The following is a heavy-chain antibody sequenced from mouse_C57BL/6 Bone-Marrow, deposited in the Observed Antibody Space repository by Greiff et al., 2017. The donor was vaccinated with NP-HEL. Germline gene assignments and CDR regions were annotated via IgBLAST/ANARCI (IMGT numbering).Heavy chain of an antibody. CDR2: IWSDGST. V-gene: IGHV2-6-1*01. CDR3: ARHEEGETGTGMDY. Sequence: QVQLKESGPGLVAPSQSLSITCTVSGFSLTSYGVHWVRQPPGKGLEWLVVIWSDGSTTYNSALKSRLSISKDNSKSQVFLKMNSLQTDDTAMYYCARHEEGETGTGMDYWGQGTSVTVSS. CDR1: GFSLTSYG. J-gene: IGHJ4*01. D-gene: IGHD4-1*01.